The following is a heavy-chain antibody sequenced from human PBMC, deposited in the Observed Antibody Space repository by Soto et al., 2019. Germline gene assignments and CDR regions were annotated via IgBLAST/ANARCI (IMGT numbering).Heavy chain of an antibody. V-gene: IGHV3-23*01. CDR2: ISGSGGNT. CDR3: AKDDGDHAY. D-gene: IGHD4-17*01. Sequence: EVQLLESGGGLVRPGGSLRLSCAASGFTFSSYAMRWVRQAPGKGLEWVSAISGSGGNTYYADSVKGRFTISRDNSKNMLNLQMNSRRAEDTAVYYCAKDDGDHAYWGQGTLVTVSS. J-gene: IGHJ4*02. CDR1: GFTFSSYA.